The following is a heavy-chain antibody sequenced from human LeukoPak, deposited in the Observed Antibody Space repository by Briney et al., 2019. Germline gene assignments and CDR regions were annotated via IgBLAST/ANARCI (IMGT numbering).Heavy chain of an antibody. V-gene: IGHV3-11*04. CDR2: ISSSGSTI. D-gene: IGHD6-13*01. Sequence: GGSLRLSCAASGFTFTSYAMSWMRQAPGKGLEWVSYISSSGSTIYYADSVKGRFTISRDNAKNSLYLQMNSLRAEDTAVYYCASESYSSSCPRGGNWFDPWGQGTLVTVSS. J-gene: IGHJ5*02. CDR3: ASESYSSSCPRGGNWFDP. CDR1: GFTFTSYA.